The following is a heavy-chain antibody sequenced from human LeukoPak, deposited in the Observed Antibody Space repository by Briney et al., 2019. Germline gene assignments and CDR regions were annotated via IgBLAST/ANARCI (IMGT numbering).Heavy chain of an antibody. Sequence: GASVKVSCKASGYTFTGYYMHWVRQAPGQGLEWMGWMNPNSGNTGYAQKFQGRVTITRNTSISTAYMELSSLRSEDTAVYYCARDQDYYGSGSYYRYWGQGTLVTVSS. CDR3: ARDQDYYGSGSYYRY. D-gene: IGHD3-10*01. J-gene: IGHJ4*02. CDR2: MNPNSGNT. CDR1: GYTFTGYY. V-gene: IGHV1-8*03.